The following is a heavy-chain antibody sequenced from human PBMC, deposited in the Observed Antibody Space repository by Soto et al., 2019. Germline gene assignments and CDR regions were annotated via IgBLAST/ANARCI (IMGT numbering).Heavy chain of an antibody. CDR3: ARSGLPFDY. CDR2: ISSNGGST. D-gene: IGHD2-21*02. J-gene: IGHJ4*02. CDR1: GFTFSSYA. Sequence: EVQLVESGGGLVQPGGSLRLSCAASGFTFSSYAMHWVRQAPGKGLEYVSGISSNGGSTYYANSVKGRFTISRDNSKNTLYLQVGSLRAEDMAVYYCARSGLPFDYCGQGTLVTVSS. V-gene: IGHV3-64*01.